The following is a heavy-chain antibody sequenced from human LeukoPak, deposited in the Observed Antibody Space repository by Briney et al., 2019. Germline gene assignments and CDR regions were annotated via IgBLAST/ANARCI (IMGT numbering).Heavy chain of an antibody. J-gene: IGHJ4*02. D-gene: IGHD4-23*01. Sequence: GGSLRLSCAASGFTFSSYWTHWVRQTPGKGLVWVSRINTDGSTTSYADSVKGRFTISRDNAKKTLYLQMNSLRAEDTAVYYCARGGGGDNPNVFGGYWGQGTLVTVSS. V-gene: IGHV3-74*01. CDR2: INTDGSTT. CDR3: ARGGGGDNPNVFGGY. CDR1: GFTFSSYW.